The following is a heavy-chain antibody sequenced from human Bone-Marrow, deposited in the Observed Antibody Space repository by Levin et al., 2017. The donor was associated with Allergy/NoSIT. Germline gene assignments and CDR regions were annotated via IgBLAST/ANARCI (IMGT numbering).Heavy chain of an antibody. J-gene: IGHJ2*01. V-gene: IGHV3-74*01. CDR2: INRDGSST. CDR1: GFTFSSYW. CDR3: ARDRVTTNWYFDL. D-gene: IGHD4-17*01. Sequence: GGSLRLSCSASGFTFSSYWMHWVRQAPGKGLVWVSRINRDGSSTSYADSVKGRFTISRDNAKNTLYLQMNSLRAEDTSVYYCARDRVTTNWYFDLWSRGTLVTVSS.